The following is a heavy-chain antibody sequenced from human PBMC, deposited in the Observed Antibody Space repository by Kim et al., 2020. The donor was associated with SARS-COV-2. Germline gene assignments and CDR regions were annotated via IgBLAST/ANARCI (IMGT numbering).Heavy chain of an antibody. D-gene: IGHD6-6*01. CDR1: GFTFTSYA. V-gene: IGHV3-23*01. Sequence: GGSLRRSCAASGFTFTSYAMSWVRQAPGRGLEWVSSINDGADKTYYTASVKGRFTISRDNSKNTLYLQMNSMRAADTALYYCASNRRISPRAGWYFDLWGRGTLVTVSS. CDR2: INDGADKT. CDR3: ASNRRISPRAGWYFDL. J-gene: IGHJ2*01.